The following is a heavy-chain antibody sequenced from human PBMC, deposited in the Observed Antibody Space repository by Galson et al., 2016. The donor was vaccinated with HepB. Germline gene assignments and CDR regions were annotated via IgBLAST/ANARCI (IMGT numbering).Heavy chain of an antibody. Sequence: CAISGDSVSSNSAAWNWFRQSTSRGLEWLGRTYCRSKWYNDYRLSLKTRININADTSRNEVSLQLKSVTLEETAVYYCARARSRGWSDAFDYWGQGTLVTISS. D-gene: IGHD6-19*01. CDR3: ARARSRGWSDAFDY. CDR2: TYCRSKWYN. V-gene: IGHV6-1*01. J-gene: IGHJ4*02. CDR1: GDSVSSNSAA.